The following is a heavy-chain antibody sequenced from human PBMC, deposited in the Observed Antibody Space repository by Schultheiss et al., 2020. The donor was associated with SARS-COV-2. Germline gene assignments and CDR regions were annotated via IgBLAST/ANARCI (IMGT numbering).Heavy chain of an antibody. CDR3: AKGGGAYVS. V-gene: IGHV6-1*01. J-gene: IGHJ5*02. CDR1: GDSVSSSSSA. Sequence: SETLSLTCAISGDSVSSSSSAWNWVRQSPSRGLEWLGRTYYRSKWYTDYSVSLKSRISINPDTSKNQFSLQLNSVTPEDTAVYYCAKGGGAYVSWGPGTLVTVSS. CDR2: TYYRSKWYT. D-gene: IGHD3-10*02.